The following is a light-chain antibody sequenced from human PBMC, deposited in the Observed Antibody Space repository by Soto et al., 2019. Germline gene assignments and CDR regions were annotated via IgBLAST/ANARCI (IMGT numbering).Light chain of an antibody. CDR1: SSDIGHYNF. V-gene: IGLV2-14*03. CDR3: GSYSTTNPLVV. Sequence: QSALTQPASVSGSPGQSITISCTGTSSDIGHYNFVSWYQQHPGTAPKLMIYDVTSRPSGVSNRFSGSKSGNTASLTISGLQPEDEADYYCGSYSTTNPLVVFGGGTKLTVL. J-gene: IGLJ2*01. CDR2: DVT.